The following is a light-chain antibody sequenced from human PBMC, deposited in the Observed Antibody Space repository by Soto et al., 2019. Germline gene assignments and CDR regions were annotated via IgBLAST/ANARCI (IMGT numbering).Light chain of an antibody. CDR2: GAS. CDR1: QSVSSS. CDR3: QQYDNWPRT. Sequence: EIVMTQSPATLSVSPGERATLSCRASQSVSSSLAWYQQKPGQAPRLLIYGASTRATGIPARFSGSGSGTDFTLTISSLLSADFAVYYCQQYDNWPRTFGQGTKLQIK. J-gene: IGKJ2*01. V-gene: IGKV3-15*01.